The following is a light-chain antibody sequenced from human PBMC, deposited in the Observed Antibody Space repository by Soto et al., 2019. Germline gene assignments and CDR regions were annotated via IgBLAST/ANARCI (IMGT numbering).Light chain of an antibody. CDR1: QSINRW. Sequence: DVQMTQSPSTLSASVGDSVTITCRATQSINRWLAWYQQKPGKAPKLVIFDASRLESGVPSRFSGSGSGTEFTLTISSLQPDDFASYFCQQCSVFPWTFGQGTKVEV. V-gene: IGKV1-5*01. CDR3: QQCSVFPWT. J-gene: IGKJ1*01. CDR2: DAS.